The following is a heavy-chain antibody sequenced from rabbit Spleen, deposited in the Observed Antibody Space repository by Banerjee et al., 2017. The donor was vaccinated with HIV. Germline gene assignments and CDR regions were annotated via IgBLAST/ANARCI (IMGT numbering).Heavy chain of an antibody. D-gene: IGHD1-1*01. V-gene: IGHV1S45*01. CDR2: IDTGSSGFT. CDR3: ARDLVAVIGWNFNL. J-gene: IGHJ4*01. CDR1: GFTLSSYYM. Sequence: QEQLKESGGGLVQPGGSLKLSCKASGFTLSSYYMNWVRQAPGKGLQWIACIDTGSSGFTYFATWAKGRFTCSKTSSTTVTLQMTRLTAADTATYFCARDLVAVIGWNFNLWGQGTLVTVS.